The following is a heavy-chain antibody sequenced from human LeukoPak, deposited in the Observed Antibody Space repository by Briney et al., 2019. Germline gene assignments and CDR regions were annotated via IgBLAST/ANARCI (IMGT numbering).Heavy chain of an antibody. V-gene: IGHV4-4*09. CDR3: ARRDSSGWVNWFDP. CDR1: GGSISSYY. CDR2: IYTSGST. J-gene: IGHJ5*02. Sequence: SETLSLTCTVSGGSISSYYWSWFRQPPGKGLEWIGYIYTSGSTNYNPSLKSRVTISVDTSKNQFSLKLSSVTAADTAVYYCARRDSSGWVNWFDPWGQGTLVTVSS. D-gene: IGHD6-19*01.